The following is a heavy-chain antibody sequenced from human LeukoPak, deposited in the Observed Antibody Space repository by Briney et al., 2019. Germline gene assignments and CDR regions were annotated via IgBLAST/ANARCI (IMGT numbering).Heavy chain of an antibody. J-gene: IGHJ6*02. Sequence: PGGSLRLSCAASGFTFSSYWMSWVRQAPGKGLEWVANIKQDGSEKYYVDSVKGRFTISRDNAKNSLYLQMNSLRAEDTALYYCAKLDSSDYDYIAYGMDVWGQGTTVTVSS. CDR2: IKQDGSEK. D-gene: IGHD4-11*01. CDR1: GFTFSSYW. V-gene: IGHV3-7*03. CDR3: AKLDSSDYDYIAYGMDV.